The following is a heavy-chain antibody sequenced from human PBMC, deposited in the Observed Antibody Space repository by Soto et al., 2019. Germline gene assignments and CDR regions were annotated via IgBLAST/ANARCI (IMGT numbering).Heavy chain of an antibody. V-gene: IGHV3-7*01. D-gene: IGHD3-16*02. CDR2: IKQDGSEK. CDR3: ARTYYDTIWGSYPPAS. J-gene: IGHJ4*02. Sequence: EVQLVESGGDLVQPGGSLRLSCAASGFTFSSYWMNWVRQAPGKGLEWVANIKQDGSEKHYVDSVMGRFTISRDNARNSLYLQMNSLRAEDTAVYYCARTYYDTIWGSYPPASWGQGTLVTVSS. CDR1: GFTFSSYW.